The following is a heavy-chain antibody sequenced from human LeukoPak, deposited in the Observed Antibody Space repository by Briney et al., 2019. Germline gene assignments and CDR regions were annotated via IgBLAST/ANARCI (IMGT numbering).Heavy chain of an antibody. CDR2: ISYDGSNK. Sequence: GGSLRLSCAASGFTFSSYAMHWVRQAPGKGLEWVAVISYDGSNKYYADSVKGRFTISRDNSKNTLYLQMNSLRAEDTAVYYCARRELYDFWSGYYFDYWGQGTLVTVSS. J-gene: IGHJ4*02. V-gene: IGHV3-30-3*01. CDR3: ARRELYDFWSGYYFDY. D-gene: IGHD3-3*01. CDR1: GFTFSSYA.